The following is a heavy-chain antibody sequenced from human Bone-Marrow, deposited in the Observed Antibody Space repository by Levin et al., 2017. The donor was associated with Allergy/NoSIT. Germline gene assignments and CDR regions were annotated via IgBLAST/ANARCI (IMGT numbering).Heavy chain of an antibody. CDR3: ASPTITTSWYLEL. CDR2: TIPIFGTP. J-gene: IGHJ2*01. CDR1: GGTFSSYA. V-gene: IGHV1-69*13. Sequence: SVKVSCKASGGTFSSYAISWVRQAPGQGLEWMGGTIPIFGTPKYAPKFQGRLTITADESTSTTYMELSSLRSEDTAVYYCASPTITTSWYLELWGRGTLVAVSS. D-gene: IGHD4-11*01.